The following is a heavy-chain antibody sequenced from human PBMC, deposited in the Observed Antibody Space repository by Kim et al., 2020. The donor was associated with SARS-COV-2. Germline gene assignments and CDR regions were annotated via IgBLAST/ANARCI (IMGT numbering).Heavy chain of an antibody. CDR1: GFSIDTRGVG. V-gene: IGHV2-5*02. D-gene: IGHD3-22*01. CDR2: IYWDDDK. Sequence: SGPTLVKPTETLTLTCSFSGFSIDTRGVGVGWIRQPPEKAPEWLGVIYWDDDKRYSPSLRSRLTITKDTSKNQVVLMMTNMDPVDTGTYFCAHYDSSAYYDIRNHWFDPWGQGTLVIVSS. CDR3: AHYDSSAYYDIRNHWFDP. J-gene: IGHJ5*02.